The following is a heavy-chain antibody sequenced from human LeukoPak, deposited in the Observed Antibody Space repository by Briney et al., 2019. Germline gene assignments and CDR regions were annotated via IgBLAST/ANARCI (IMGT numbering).Heavy chain of an antibody. Sequence: PGGSLRLSCAASGFTFDDYAMTWVRQAPGKGLECVSGMSWNSGSIGYADSGKGRFTISRDNAKNSLYLQMNSLRAEDTALYYCAKASCSSASCYARGFDYWGQGTLVTVSS. CDR1: GFTFDDYA. J-gene: IGHJ4*02. CDR3: AKASCSSASCYARGFDY. D-gene: IGHD2-2*01. CDR2: MSWNSGSI. V-gene: IGHV3-9*01.